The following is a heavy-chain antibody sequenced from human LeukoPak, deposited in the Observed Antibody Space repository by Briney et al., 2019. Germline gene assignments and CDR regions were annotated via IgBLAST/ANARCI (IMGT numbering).Heavy chain of an antibody. CDR3: AKASSGWYEGWFDP. V-gene: IGHV3-23*01. D-gene: IGHD6-19*01. J-gene: IGHJ5*02. CDR1: GFTFSSYA. CDR2: ISGSGGST. Sequence: GGSLRLSCAASGFTFSSYAMSWVRQAPGKGLEWVSAISGSGGSTYYADSVKGRFTISRDNSKNTLYLQMNSLRAEVTAVYYCAKASSGWYEGWFDPWGQGTLVTVSS.